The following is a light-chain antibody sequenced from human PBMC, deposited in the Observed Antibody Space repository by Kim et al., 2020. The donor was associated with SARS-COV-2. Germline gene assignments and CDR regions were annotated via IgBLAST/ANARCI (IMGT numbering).Light chain of an antibody. J-gene: IGLJ1*01. CDR2: DVS. Sequence: GLSITISCTGTSSDVGGYYYVSWYQQQPRKAPTLIIYDVSNRPSGVSNRFSGSKSGNTASLTISGLQSEDEADYYCSSYTSSSTFVFGTGTKVTVL. CDR3: SSYTSSSTFV. V-gene: IGLV2-14*03. CDR1: SSDVGGYYY.